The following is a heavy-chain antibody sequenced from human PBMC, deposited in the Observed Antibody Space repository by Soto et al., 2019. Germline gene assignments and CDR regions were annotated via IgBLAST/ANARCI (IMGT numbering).Heavy chain of an antibody. CDR1: GFTFSSYG. Sequence: GGSLRLSCAASGFTFSSYGMHWVRQAPGKGLEWVAVISYDGSNKYYADSVKGRFTISRDNSKNTLYLQMNSLRAEDTAVHYCARELDYDFWSGYVDYWGQGTLVTVSS. J-gene: IGHJ4*02. V-gene: IGHV3-30*03. D-gene: IGHD3-3*01. CDR3: ARELDYDFWSGYVDY. CDR2: ISYDGSNK.